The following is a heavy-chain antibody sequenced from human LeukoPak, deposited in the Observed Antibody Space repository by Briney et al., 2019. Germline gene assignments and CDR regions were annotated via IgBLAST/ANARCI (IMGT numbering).Heavy chain of an antibody. CDR3: AGLVGRYSSGLYYYYFDY. J-gene: IGHJ4*02. D-gene: IGHD3-22*01. CDR1: GDSINSLDL. Sequence: SETLSLTCTASGDSINSLDLWSWVRQPPGKGLEWIGEMYLSGTTHSNPSVKSRVAISIDKSKNQFFLNLSSVTAADTAVYYCAGLVGRYSSGLYYYYFDYWGQGTLVTVSS. V-gene: IGHV4-4*02. CDR2: MYLSGTT.